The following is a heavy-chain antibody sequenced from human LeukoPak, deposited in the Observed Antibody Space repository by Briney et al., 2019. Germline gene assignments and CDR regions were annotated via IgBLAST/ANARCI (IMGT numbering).Heavy chain of an antibody. J-gene: IGHJ4*02. V-gene: IGHV3-21*01. CDR1: GFTVSSYS. D-gene: IGHD3-22*01. CDR2: TSSSSSYI. CDR3: TTLFHFYDSSGYSNFDY. Sequence: GRALRLSCAASGFTVSSYSMNWARQAPGKGLEWVSSTSSSSSYIYYADSVKGRFTISRDNAKNSLYLQMNSLRAEDTAVYYCTTLFHFYDSSGYSNFDYWGQGTLVTVSS.